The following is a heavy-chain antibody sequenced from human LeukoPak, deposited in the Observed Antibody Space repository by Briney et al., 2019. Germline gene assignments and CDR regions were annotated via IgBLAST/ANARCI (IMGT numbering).Heavy chain of an antibody. CDR3: VRYLSGWYYFDW. Sequence: GGSLRLSCAASGFTFSTFGMRWVRQAPGKGLEWVSTIPASGGNTYYADSVRGRFTISRDNSKNTLYLQINSLTAEDTAIYYCVRYLSGWYYFDWWGQGTLVTVSS. D-gene: IGHD6-19*01. V-gene: IGHV3-23*01. CDR1: GFTFSTFG. CDR2: IPASGGNT. J-gene: IGHJ4*02.